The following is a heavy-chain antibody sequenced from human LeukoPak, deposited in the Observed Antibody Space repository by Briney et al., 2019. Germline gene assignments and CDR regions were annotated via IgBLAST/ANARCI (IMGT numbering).Heavy chain of an antibody. D-gene: IGHD2-2*01. J-gene: IGHJ5*02. CDR1: GFTFSSYS. CDR2: ISSSSSYI. V-gene: IGHV3-21*01. Sequence: GSLRLSCAASGFTFSSYSMNWDRQAPGKGLEWVSSISSSSSYIYYADSVKGRFTISRDNAKNSLYLQMNSLRAEDTAVYYCARDGYCSSTSCFSWGQGTLVTVSS. CDR3: ARDGYCSSTSCFS.